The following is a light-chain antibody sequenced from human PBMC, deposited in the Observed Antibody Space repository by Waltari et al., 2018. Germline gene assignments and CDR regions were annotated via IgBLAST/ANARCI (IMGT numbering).Light chain of an antibody. Sequence: IQMPQSPSSLSSSVGDRVTITCRASQSVGNYLNWYQQRPGQAPKVLIYAASTLQSGVPSRFSGSGSGTDFTLTINSLQPEDLSIYYGQQTYSAPLSFGGGTKVEMK. CDR2: AAS. CDR1: QSVGNY. V-gene: IGKV1-39*01. CDR3: QQTYSAPLS. J-gene: IGKJ4*01.